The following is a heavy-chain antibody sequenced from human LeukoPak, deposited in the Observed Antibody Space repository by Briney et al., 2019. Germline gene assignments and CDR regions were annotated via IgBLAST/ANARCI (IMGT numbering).Heavy chain of an antibody. J-gene: IGHJ4*02. V-gene: IGHV3-48*03. CDR3: ARGPGLGHYFDY. Sequence: GRSLRLSCATSGFTFSSYEMNWVRQTPGKGLEWVSYISNCAGTIYYADSVKGRFTISRDNAKNSLYLQMNSLRAEDTAVYYCARGPGLGHYFDYWGQGTLVTVSS. CDR2: ISNCAGTI. D-gene: IGHD3-16*01. CDR1: GFTFSSYE.